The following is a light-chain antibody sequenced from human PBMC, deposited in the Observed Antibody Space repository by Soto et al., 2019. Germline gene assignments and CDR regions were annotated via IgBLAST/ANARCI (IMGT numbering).Light chain of an antibody. CDR1: QGISSW. CDR3: QQANSFPIT. Sequence: DIQMTQSPSSVSASVGDRVTITCRASQGISSWLAWYQRKPGKATKLLIYAASSVQSGVPSRFSGSGSGTVFTLTISSLQPEDFATYYCQQANSFPITFGQGTRLEIK. V-gene: IGKV1D-12*01. CDR2: AAS. J-gene: IGKJ5*01.